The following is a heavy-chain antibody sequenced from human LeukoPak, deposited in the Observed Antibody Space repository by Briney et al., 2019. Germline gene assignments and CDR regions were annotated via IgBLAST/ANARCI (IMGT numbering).Heavy chain of an antibody. V-gene: IGHV4-39*07. J-gene: IGHJ6*02. Sequence: SETLSLTCTVSGGSISSSSYYWGWIRQPPGKGLEWIGSIYYSGSTYYNPSLKSRVTISVDTSKNQFSLKLSSVTAADTAVYYCARDPGYSSSWSLNYYYYGMDVWGQGTTVTVSS. CDR1: GGSISSSSYY. D-gene: IGHD6-13*01. CDR2: IYYSGST. CDR3: ARDPGYSSSWSLNYYYYGMDV.